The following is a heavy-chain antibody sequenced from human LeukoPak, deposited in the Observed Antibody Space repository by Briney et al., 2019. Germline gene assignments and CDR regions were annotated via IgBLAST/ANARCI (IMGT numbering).Heavy chain of an antibody. D-gene: IGHD3-10*01. CDR2: IYYSGST. CDR1: GGSISSYY. CDR3: ARSRQRGKVGEVHY. V-gene: IGHV4-59*01. Sequence: SETLSLTCTVSGGSISSYYWSWIRQPPGKGLEWIGYIYYSGSTNYNPSLKSRVTISVDTSKNQFSLKLSSVTAADTAVYYCARSRQRGKVGEVHYWGQGTLATVSS. J-gene: IGHJ4*02.